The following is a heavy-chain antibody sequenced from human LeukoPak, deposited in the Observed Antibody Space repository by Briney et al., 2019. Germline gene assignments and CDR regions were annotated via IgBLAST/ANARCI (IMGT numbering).Heavy chain of an antibody. J-gene: IGHJ6*03. CDR2: ISAYNGNT. CDR1: GYTFSNYD. D-gene: IGHD3-10*01. Sequence: ASVKVSCKASGYTFSNYDISWVRQAPGQGLEWMGWISAYNGNTNYAQKLQGRITMTTDTSTSTAYMELRSLRSDDTAVYYCARHHQYPITYYMDVWGKGTTVTVSS. CDR3: ARHHQYPITYYMDV. V-gene: IGHV1-18*01.